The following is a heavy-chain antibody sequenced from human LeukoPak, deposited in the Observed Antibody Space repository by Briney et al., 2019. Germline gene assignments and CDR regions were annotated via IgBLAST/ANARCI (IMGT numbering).Heavy chain of an antibody. CDR3: ARGLVEGSGTYGSGSFDY. J-gene: IGHJ4*02. CDR1: GGTFSSYA. V-gene: IGHV1-69*05. D-gene: IGHD3-10*01. Sequence: ASVKVSCKASGGTFSSYAISWVRQAPGQGLEWMGVIIPIFGTANYAQKFQGRVTITTDESTSTAYMELSSLRSEDTAVYYCARGLVEGSGTYGSGSFDYWGQGTLVTVSS. CDR2: IIPIFGTA.